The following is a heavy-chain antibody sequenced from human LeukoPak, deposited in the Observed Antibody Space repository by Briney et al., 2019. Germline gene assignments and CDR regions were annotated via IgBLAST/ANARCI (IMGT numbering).Heavy chain of an antibody. V-gene: IGHV3-23*01. CDR2: ISGSGGST. CDR1: GFTFSSYA. Sequence: GGSLRLSCAASGFTFSSYAMSWVRQAPGKGLEWVSAISGSGGSTYYADSVKGRFTISRDNSKNTLYLQMNSLGTEDTAVYYCAKDSFHSGSYLDYWGQGTLVTVSS. D-gene: IGHD1-26*01. CDR3: AKDSFHSGSYLDY. J-gene: IGHJ4*02.